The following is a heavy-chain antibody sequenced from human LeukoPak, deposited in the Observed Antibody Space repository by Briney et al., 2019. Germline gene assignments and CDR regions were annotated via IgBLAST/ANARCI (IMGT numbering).Heavy chain of an antibody. J-gene: IGHJ3*02. D-gene: IGHD1-26*01. CDR1: GNSISSGYY. V-gene: IGHV4-38-2*02. Sequence: PSETLSLTCTVSGNSISSGYYWGWIRQPPGKGLEWIGSIYHSGSTYYNPSLKSRVTISVDTSKNQFSLKLSSVTAADTAVYYCARDGRFSGSYYGDAFDIWGQGTMVTVSS. CDR3: ARDGRFSGSYYGDAFDI. CDR2: IYHSGST.